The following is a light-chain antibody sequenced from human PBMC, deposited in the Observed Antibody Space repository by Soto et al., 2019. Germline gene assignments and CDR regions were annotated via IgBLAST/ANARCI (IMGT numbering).Light chain of an antibody. J-gene: IGKJ4*01. CDR1: QDIRSS. CDR2: RVS. CDR3: QQYGSSPT. V-gene: IGKV3-20*01. Sequence: EIVMTRPPSTLSLSPGERVPLSCRASQDIRSSLAWYQQKPGQAPRLLIYRVSSRATGIPDRFSGSGSGTDFTLTISRLEPEDFAVYYCQQYGSSPTFGGGTKVDI.